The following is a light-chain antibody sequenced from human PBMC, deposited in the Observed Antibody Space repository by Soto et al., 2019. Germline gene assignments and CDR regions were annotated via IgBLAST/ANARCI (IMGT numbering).Light chain of an antibody. CDR2: AAS. V-gene: IGKV1-12*01. Sequence: DIQMTQSPSSVSASVGDSVTITCRASQGIGNWLAWYQQKQGMAPKLLISAASNLQSGVPTRFSGSGSGTDFTLTINSLQPEDFASCFGQQAIHFPLSCGGGTKVEI. CDR1: QGIGNW. J-gene: IGKJ4*01. CDR3: QQAIHFPLS.